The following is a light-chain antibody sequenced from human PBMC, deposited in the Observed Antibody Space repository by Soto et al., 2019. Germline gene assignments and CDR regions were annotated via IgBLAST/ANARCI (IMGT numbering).Light chain of an antibody. J-gene: IGKJ4*01. V-gene: IGKV3-20*01. Sequence: EIVLTQSPGTLSLSPGERATLSCRASQTVRTNYLAWFQHKPGQAHRLLIYGASSRASGIPDRFSGSGSGTDFTLTINSLEPEDFAVYFCQQYSDSPLTFGGGTKVEIK. CDR3: QQYSDSPLT. CDR2: GAS. CDR1: QTVRTNY.